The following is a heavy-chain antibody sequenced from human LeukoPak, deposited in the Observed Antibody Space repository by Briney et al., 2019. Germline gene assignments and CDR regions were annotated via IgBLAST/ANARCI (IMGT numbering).Heavy chain of an antibody. V-gene: IGHV4-34*01. J-gene: IGHJ4*01. CDR3: ARGSDYTWGG. CDR2: INHSGST. Sequence: SETLSLTCAVYGGSFSGYYWSWIRQPPGKGLEWIGEINHSGSTNYNPSLKSRVTVSVDTSKNQFSLKLSSVTAADTAVYYCARGSDYTWGGWGQGTQVTVSS. CDR1: GGSFSGYY. D-gene: IGHD3-10*01.